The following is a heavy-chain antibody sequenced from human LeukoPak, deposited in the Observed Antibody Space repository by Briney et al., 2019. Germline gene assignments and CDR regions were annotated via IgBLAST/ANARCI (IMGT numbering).Heavy chain of an antibody. Sequence: GGTLRLSCAASGVSFDTYAMHWVRQAPGQGLEWVALIWHDGSHKFYSNSVRGQFTISRDNSKNPVYLQMNNLRPDDTAVYYCAREIFGSGSYQDFWGQGTLVTVSS. CDR1: GVSFDTYA. CDR2: IWHDGSHK. CDR3: AREIFGSGSYQDF. J-gene: IGHJ4*02. V-gene: IGHV3-33*01. D-gene: IGHD3-10*01.